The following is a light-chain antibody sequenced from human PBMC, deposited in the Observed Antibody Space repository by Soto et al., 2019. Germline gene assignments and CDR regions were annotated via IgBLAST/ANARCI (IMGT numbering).Light chain of an antibody. CDR3: QQCNNWPPIT. CDR2: GAS. V-gene: IGKV3-15*01. Sequence: DIVLTQSPATLSLSPGERATLSCRASQSVSSNLAWYQQKPGQAPRLLIYGASTRATGIPARFSGSGSGTEFTLTISSLQSEDFAVYYCQQCNNWPPITFGQGTRLEIK. CDR1: QSVSSN. J-gene: IGKJ5*01.